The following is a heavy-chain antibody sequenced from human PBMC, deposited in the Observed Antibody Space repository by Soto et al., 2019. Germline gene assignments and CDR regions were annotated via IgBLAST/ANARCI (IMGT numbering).Heavy chain of an antibody. J-gene: IGHJ4*02. V-gene: IGHV3-30*18. D-gene: IGHD5-12*01. CDR2: ISYDGSNK. Sequence: VGSLRLLCAASVFTLSSYGMHWVCQAPGKGLEWVAVISYDGSNKYYADSVKGRFTISRDNSKNTLYLQMNSLRAEDTAVYYCAKDLTIVATIFSLWDYWGQGTLVTVSS. CDR3: AKDLTIVATIFSLWDY. CDR1: VFTLSSYG.